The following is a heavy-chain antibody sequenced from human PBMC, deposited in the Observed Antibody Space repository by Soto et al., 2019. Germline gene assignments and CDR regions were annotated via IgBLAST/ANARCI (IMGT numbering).Heavy chain of an antibody. CDR3: AKAYSSSWFWGSPLYQPLGYYYYYGMDV. CDR1: GFTFSSYA. D-gene: IGHD6-13*01. Sequence: GGSLRLSCAASGFTFSSYAMSWVRQAPGKGLEWVSAISGSGGSTYYADSVKGRFTISRDNSKNTLYLQMNSLRAEDTAVYYCAKAYSSSWFWGSPLYQPLGYYYYYGMDVWGQGTTVTVS. V-gene: IGHV3-23*01. CDR2: ISGSGGST. J-gene: IGHJ6*02.